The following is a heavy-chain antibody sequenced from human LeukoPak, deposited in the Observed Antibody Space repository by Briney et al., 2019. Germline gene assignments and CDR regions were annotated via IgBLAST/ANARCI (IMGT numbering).Heavy chain of an antibody. CDR2: INHSGST. CDR1: GRSFSGYY. CDR3: SDARGGYDFDL. Sequence: PSETLSLTCAVYGRSFSGYYWSWLPQPPGKGLEWLGEINHSGSTNYNPSLKSRVTISVETPKNQFVLKLSSVTAADPAVYFCSDARGGYDFDLGGQGTMVTVS. D-gene: IGHD3-10*01. V-gene: IGHV4-34*01. J-gene: IGHJ3*01.